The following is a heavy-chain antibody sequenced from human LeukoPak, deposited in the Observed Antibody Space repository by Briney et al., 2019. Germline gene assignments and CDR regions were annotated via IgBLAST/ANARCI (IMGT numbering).Heavy chain of an antibody. CDR1: GFTFSSYG. CDR2: IRYDGSNK. CDR3: AKEYGDSRDAFDI. V-gene: IGHV3-30*02. J-gene: IGHJ3*02. Sequence: GGSLRLSCAASGFTFSSYGMHWVRQAPGKGLKWVAFIRYDGSNKYYADSVKGRFTISRDNSKNTLYLQMNSLRAEDTAVYYCAKEYGDSRDAFDIWGQGTMVTVSS. D-gene: IGHD4-17*01.